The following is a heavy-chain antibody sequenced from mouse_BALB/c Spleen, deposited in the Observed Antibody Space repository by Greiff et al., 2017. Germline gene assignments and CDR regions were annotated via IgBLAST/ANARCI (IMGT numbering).Heavy chain of an antibody. CDR1: GFTFSSYG. J-gene: IGHJ4*01. CDR2: ISSGGSYT. V-gene: IGHV5-6*01. Sequence: EVKLVESGGDLVKPGGSLKLSCAASGFTFSSYGMSWVRQTPDKRLEWVATISSGGSYTYYPDSVKGRFTISRDNAKNTLYLQMSSLKSEDTAMYYCARLYGNYGCMDYWGQGTSVTVSS. CDR3: ARLYGNYGCMDY. D-gene: IGHD2-10*02.